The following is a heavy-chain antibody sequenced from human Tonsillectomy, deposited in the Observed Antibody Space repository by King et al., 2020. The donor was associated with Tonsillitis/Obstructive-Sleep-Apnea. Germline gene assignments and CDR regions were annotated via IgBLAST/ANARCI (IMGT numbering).Heavy chain of an antibody. CDR1: GFSFSSYA. D-gene: IGHD2-2*02. CDR3: ARPGDSFTSTSCYTDWDV. J-gene: IGHJ6*04. V-gene: IGHV3-30*04. Sequence: VQLVESGGGVVQPGRSLRLSCAASGFSFSSYAMYWVRQAPGKGLEWGAVISYDGSNKYYADSVKGRFTISRDNSKSTLYLQMNSLRAEDTAVYYCARPGDSFTSTSCYTDWDVWGKGTTVTVSS. CDR2: ISYDGSNK.